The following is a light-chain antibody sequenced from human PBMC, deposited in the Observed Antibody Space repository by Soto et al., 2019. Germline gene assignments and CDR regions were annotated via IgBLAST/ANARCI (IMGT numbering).Light chain of an antibody. V-gene: IGKV3-20*01. CDR3: QQYGSSPWP. Sequence: EIVLTQSPGTLSLSPGERATLSCRASQSISSSYLAWYQQKPGQAPRLLIYGASSRATGIPDRFSGGGSGTDFTLTISRLEPEDFAVYYCQQYGSSPWPFGQGNKVEVK. J-gene: IGKJ1*01. CDR1: QSISSSY. CDR2: GAS.